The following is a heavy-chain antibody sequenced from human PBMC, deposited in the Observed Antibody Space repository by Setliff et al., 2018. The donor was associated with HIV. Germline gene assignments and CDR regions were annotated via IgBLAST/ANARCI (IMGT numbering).Heavy chain of an antibody. D-gene: IGHD6-13*01. Sequence: SETLSLTCAVSGSSISSSNWWSWVRQPPGKGLEWIGEIYHSGSTNYNPSLKSRVTISVDKSKNQFSLKLRSVTAADTAVYYCARTLIAAAGTFDYWGQGTLVTVSS. CDR2: IYHSGST. V-gene: IGHV4-4*02. CDR1: GSSISSSNW. CDR3: ARTLIAAAGTFDY. J-gene: IGHJ4*02.